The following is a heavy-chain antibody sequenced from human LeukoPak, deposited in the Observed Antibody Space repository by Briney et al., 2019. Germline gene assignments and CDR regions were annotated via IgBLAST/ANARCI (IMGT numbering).Heavy chain of an antibody. V-gene: IGHV4-39*07. CDR2: IYYSGST. CDR3: ARREHTYYYGSGRFNWFDP. D-gene: IGHD3-10*01. Sequence: SETLSLTCTVSGGSISSSSYYWGWIRQPPGKGLEWIGSIYYSGSTYYNPSLKSRVTISVDTSKNQFSLKLSSVTAADTAVYYCARREHTYYYGSGRFNWFDPWGQGTLVTVSS. CDR1: GGSISSSSYY. J-gene: IGHJ5*02.